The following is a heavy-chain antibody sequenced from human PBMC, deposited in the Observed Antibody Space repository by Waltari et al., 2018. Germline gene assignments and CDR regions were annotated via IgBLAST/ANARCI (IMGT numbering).Heavy chain of an antibody. D-gene: IGHD6-19*01. J-gene: IGHJ4*02. CDR2: ISSNGDNT. V-gene: IGHV3-64D*06. Sequence: EVQLVESGGGLVQPGGSLRLSCSASGFTFRSDAMHWVRQAPGKGLEYRSAISSNGDNTYYADSVKGRFTISRVNSKNTLCLQMSSLRAEDTAVYYCVKGSGWFNYWGQGTLVTVSS. CDR3: VKGSGWFNY. CDR1: GFTFRSDA.